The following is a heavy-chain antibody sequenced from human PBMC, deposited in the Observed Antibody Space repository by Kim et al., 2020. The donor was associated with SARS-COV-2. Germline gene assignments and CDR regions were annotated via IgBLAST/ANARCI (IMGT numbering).Heavy chain of an antibody. D-gene: IGHD2-2*01. CDR3: ASAELGCSSTSCHGEGLFGGMDV. J-gene: IGHJ6*02. CDR1: GFTFSSYG. CDR2: IWYDGSNK. V-gene: IGHV3-33*01. Sequence: GGSLRLSCAASGFTFSSYGMHWVRQAPGKGLEWVAVIWYDGSNKYYADSVKGRFTISRDNSKNTLYLQMNSLRAEDTVVYYCASAELGCSSTSCHGEGLFGGMDVWGQGTTVTVSS.